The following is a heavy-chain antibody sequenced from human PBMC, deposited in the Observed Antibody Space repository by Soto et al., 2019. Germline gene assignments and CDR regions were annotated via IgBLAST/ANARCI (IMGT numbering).Heavy chain of an antibody. D-gene: IGHD3-22*01. CDR2: IIPIFGTA. V-gene: IGHV1-69*13. Sequence: SVKVSCKASGGTFSSYAISWVRQAPGQGLEWMGGIIPIFGTANYAQQFQGRVTITADESTSTAYVELSSLRSEDTAVYYCARAGAYYYDSSGYYPPFNYWGQGTLVTVSS. J-gene: IGHJ4*02. CDR3: ARAGAYYYDSSGYYPPFNY. CDR1: GGTFSSYA.